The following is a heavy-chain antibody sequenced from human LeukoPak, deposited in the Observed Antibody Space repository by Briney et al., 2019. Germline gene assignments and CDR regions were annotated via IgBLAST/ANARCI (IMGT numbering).Heavy chain of an antibody. Sequence: SETLSLTCTVSGGSISSSSYYWGWIRQPPGKGLEWVGSIYYSGSTYDNPSLKSRVTISVDTSKNQFSLKLSSVTAADTAVYYCARLTVPPYYFDYWGQGTLVTVSS. CDR2: IYYSGST. V-gene: IGHV4-39*01. J-gene: IGHJ4*02. CDR1: GGSISSSSYY. D-gene: IGHD2/OR15-2a*01. CDR3: ARLTVPPYYFDY.